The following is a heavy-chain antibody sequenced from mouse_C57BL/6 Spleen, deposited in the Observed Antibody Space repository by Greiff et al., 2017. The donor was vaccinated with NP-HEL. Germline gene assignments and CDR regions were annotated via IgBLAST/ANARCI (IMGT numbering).Heavy chain of an antibody. Sequence: VQLQQSGAELVRPGASVTLSCKASGYTFTDYEMHWVKQTPVHGLEWIGAIDPETGGTAYNQKFKGKAILTADKSSSTAYMELRSLTSEDSAVYYCTRWENYNAMDYWGQGTSVTVSS. D-gene: IGHD4-1*01. J-gene: IGHJ4*01. V-gene: IGHV1-15*01. CDR3: TRWENYNAMDY. CDR2: IDPETGGT. CDR1: GYTFTDYE.